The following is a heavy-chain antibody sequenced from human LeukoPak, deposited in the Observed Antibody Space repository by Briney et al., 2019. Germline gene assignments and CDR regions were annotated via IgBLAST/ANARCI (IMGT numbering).Heavy chain of an antibody. CDR3: ASLNSIVGASSFDY. CDR2: INPNSGGT. Sequence: GASVKVSCKASGYTFTCYYMHWVRQAPGQGLEGMGRINPNSGGTNYAQKFQGRVTMTRDTSISTAYMELSRLRSDDTAVYYCASLNSIVGASSFDYWGQGTLVTVSS. V-gene: IGHV1-2*06. J-gene: IGHJ4*02. D-gene: IGHD1-26*01. CDR1: GYTFTCYY.